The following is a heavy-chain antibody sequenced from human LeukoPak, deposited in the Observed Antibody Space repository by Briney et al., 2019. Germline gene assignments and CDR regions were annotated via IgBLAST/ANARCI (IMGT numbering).Heavy chain of an antibody. Sequence: ASVTVSCKASGYTFTSYYMHWVRQAPGQGLEWMGIINPSGGSTSYAQKFQGRVTMTRDTSTSTVYMELSSLRSEDTAVYYCARDATPYFCSGGSCYSPYYYGMDVWGQGTTVTVSS. J-gene: IGHJ6*02. CDR1: GYTFTSYY. CDR2: INPSGGST. V-gene: IGHV1-46*01. CDR3: ARDATPYFCSGGSCYSPYYYGMDV. D-gene: IGHD2-15*01.